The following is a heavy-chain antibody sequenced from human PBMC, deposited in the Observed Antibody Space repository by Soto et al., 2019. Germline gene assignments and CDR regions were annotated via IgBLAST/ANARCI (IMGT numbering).Heavy chain of an antibody. J-gene: IGHJ6*02. D-gene: IGHD1-1*01. CDR2: IIPIFGTA. CDR1: GGTFSSYA. V-gene: IGHV1-69*01. CDR3: ARKAGTGGYGMDV. Sequence: QVQLVQSGAEVKKPGSSVKVSCKASGGTFSSYAISWVRQAPGQGLEWMGGIIPIFGTANYAQKFQGRVTITVEECTSTAYMELSSLGSEDTAGNYCARKAGTGGYGMDVWGQGATVTVS.